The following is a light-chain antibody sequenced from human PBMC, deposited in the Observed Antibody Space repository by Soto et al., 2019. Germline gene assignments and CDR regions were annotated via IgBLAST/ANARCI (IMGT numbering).Light chain of an antibody. CDR1: SSDIGGYNY. V-gene: IGLV2-14*03. CDR3: SSYTSSSTYV. J-gene: IGLJ1*01. CDR2: DVG. Sequence: QSVLTQPASVSGSPGQSITISCTGTSSDIGGYNYVSWYQQHPGKAPKLMMYDVGSRPSGVSNRFSGSKSGNTASLTISGLQAEDEADYYCSSYTSSSTYVFGTGTKVTVL.